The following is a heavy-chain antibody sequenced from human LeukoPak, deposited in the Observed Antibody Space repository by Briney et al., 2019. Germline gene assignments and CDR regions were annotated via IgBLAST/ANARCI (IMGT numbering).Heavy chain of an antibody. J-gene: IGHJ4*02. D-gene: IGHD2-8*01. V-gene: IGHV5-51*01. CDR1: GYSFANYW. CDR2: IYPGDPDT. CDR3: ARRGPNAPFDY. Sequence: GESLKISCKGSGYSFANYWIGWVRQMPGKGLEWMGIIYPGDPDTRYSPSFQGQVAISADKSISTAYLQWSTLKASDTAMYYCARRGPNAPFDYWGQETLVTVSS.